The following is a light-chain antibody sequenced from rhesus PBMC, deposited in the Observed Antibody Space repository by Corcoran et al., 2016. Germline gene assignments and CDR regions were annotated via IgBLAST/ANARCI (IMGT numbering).Light chain of an antibody. CDR1: QSVCSF. Sequence: EIVVTQSPATLSLSPGERAILSFRASQSVCSFLAWYQQKPGQAPWLLIYGASSRATGIPDGFSGSGSGTDFPLTISSLEPEDVGVYYCQQSSNLFTFGPGTKLDIK. CDR3: QQSSNLFT. V-gene: IGKV3-24*04. CDR2: GAS. J-gene: IGKJ3*01.